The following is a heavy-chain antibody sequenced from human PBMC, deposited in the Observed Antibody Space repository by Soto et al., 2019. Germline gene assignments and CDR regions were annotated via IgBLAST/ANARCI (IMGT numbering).Heavy chain of an antibody. D-gene: IGHD2-2*02. J-gene: IGHJ4*02. CDR2: ISAYNGNT. CDR1: GYTFTSYG. Sequence: ASVKVSCKASGYTFTSYGISWVRQAPGQGLEWMGWISAYNGNTNYAQKLQGRVTMTTDTSTSTAYMELRSLRSDDTAVYYCARDPKYCSSTSCYNGGDYWGQGTLVTVSS. V-gene: IGHV1-18*01. CDR3: ARDPKYCSSTSCYNGGDY.